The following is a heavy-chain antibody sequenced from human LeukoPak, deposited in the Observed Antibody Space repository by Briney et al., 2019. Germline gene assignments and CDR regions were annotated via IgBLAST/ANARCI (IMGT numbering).Heavy chain of an antibody. Sequence: ASVKVSCKASGYTFTGYYMHWVRQAPGQGLEWMGWINPNSGGTYSAQKFQGWVTMTRDTSISTAYMELSRLTSDDTAVYYCARANALYCSSTTCLFDYWGQGTPVTVSS. CDR1: GYTFTGYY. V-gene: IGHV1-2*04. CDR2: INPNSGGT. CDR3: ARANALYCSSTTCLFDY. J-gene: IGHJ4*02. D-gene: IGHD2-2*01.